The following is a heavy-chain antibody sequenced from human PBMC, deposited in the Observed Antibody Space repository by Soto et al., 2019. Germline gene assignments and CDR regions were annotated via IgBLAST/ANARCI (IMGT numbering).Heavy chain of an antibody. CDR3: AKGEDYSPFGMDV. CDR1: GFTFDDYA. V-gene: IGHV3-43D*04. CDR2: ISWDGGST. D-gene: IGHD4-4*01. J-gene: IGHJ6*02. Sequence: PGGSLRLSCAASGFTFDDYAMHWVRQAPGKGLEWVSLISWDGGSTYYADSVKGRFTISRDNSKNSLYLQMNSLRAEDTALYYCAKGEDYSPFGMDVWGQGTTVTVSS.